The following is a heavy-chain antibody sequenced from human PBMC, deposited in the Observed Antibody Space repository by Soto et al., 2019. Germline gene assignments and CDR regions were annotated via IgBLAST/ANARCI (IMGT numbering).Heavy chain of an antibody. D-gene: IGHD2-2*01. Sequence: QVQLVQSGAEVKKPGSSVKVSCKASGGTFSSYAISWVRQAPGQGLEWMGGIIPISDTTNYAQKLQGRVTITADESTSTAYMELSSLRSEDTAVYYCARSQGSSTSLEIYYYYYYGMDVWCQGTTFTVSS. CDR1: GGTFSSYA. V-gene: IGHV1-69*01. CDR2: IIPISDTT. CDR3: ARSQGSSTSLEIYYYYYYGMDV. J-gene: IGHJ6*02.